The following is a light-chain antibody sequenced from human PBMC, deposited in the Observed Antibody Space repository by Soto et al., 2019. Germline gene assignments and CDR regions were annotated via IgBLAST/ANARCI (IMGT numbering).Light chain of an antibody. CDR1: QGISNY. V-gene: IGKV1-27*01. CDR3: QKYNTAPWT. Sequence: DFQMTQSPSSLSASVGDRVTITCRARQGISNYLAWYQQKPGKVPKFLIYIESTLQSGVPSRLSGSGSGTDFTLTISRRQPEYVATYYWQKYNTAPWTFGQGTNLEIK. J-gene: IGKJ1*01. CDR2: IES.